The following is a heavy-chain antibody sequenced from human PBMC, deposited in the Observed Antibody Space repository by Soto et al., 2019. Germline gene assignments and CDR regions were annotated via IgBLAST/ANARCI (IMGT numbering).Heavy chain of an antibody. CDR1: GGSSSGYY. J-gene: IGHJ4*02. V-gene: IGHV4-34*01. CDR2: INHSGST. CDR3: ARGGYNWNYGRFRFDY. Sequence: PSETLSVTCAVYGGSSSGYYWSWIRQPPGKGLEWIGEINHSGSTNYNPSLKSRVTISVDTSKNQFSLKLSSVTAADTAVYYCARGGYNWNYGRFRFDYWGQGTLVTVSS. D-gene: IGHD1-7*01.